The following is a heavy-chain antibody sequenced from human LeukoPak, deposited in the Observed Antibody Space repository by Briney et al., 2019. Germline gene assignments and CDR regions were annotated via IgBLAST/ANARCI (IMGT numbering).Heavy chain of an antibody. J-gene: IGHJ5*02. Sequence: SETLSLNCAVYGGSFSGYYWSWIRQPPGKGLEWIGEINHSGSTNYNPSLKSRVTISVDTSKNQFSLKLSSVTAADTAVYYCARVRLGVVVPAWGQGTLVTVSS. D-gene: IGHD2-2*01. CDR1: GGSFSGYY. CDR2: INHSGST. V-gene: IGHV4-34*01. CDR3: ARVRLGVVVPA.